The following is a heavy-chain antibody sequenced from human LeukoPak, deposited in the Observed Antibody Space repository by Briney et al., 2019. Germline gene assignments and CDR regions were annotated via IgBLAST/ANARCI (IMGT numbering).Heavy chain of an antibody. Sequence: SWVRQHPGKGLEWIGYIYYSGSTYYNPSLKSRVTISVDTSKNQFSLKLSSVTAADTAVYYCARASSYGSGSYYWGYYYYYGMDVWGQGTTVTVSS. V-gene: IGHV4-31*02. D-gene: IGHD3-10*01. CDR3: ARASSYGSGSYYWGYYYYYGMDV. J-gene: IGHJ6*02. CDR2: IYYSGST.